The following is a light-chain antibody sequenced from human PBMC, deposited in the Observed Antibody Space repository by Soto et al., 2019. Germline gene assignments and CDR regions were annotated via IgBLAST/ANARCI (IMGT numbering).Light chain of an antibody. Sequence: DIVMTQSPDSLAVSLGDTATINCKSSQSLLYSSNNKNYLTWYQQKPGQPPKLLIYWASTRESGVPDRFSGSGSGTDFTLTISSLQAEDVAVYYCHQYYSSPWTFGQGTKVEIK. V-gene: IGKV4-1*01. CDR2: WAS. CDR3: HQYYSSPWT. CDR1: QSLLYSSNNKNY. J-gene: IGKJ1*01.